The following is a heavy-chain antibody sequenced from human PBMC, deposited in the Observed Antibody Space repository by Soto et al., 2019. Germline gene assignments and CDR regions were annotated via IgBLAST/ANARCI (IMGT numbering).Heavy chain of an antibody. CDR3: AREVDGSGSL. J-gene: IGHJ4*02. V-gene: IGHV3-30-3*01. Sequence: GGSLRLSCAASGFTFSSYAMHWVRQAPGKGLEWVAVISYDGSNKYYADSVKGRFTISRDNSKNTMYLHMNSLRAEDTAVYYCAREVDGSGSLWGQGTLVTVSS. D-gene: IGHD3-10*01. CDR2: ISYDGSNK. CDR1: GFTFSSYA.